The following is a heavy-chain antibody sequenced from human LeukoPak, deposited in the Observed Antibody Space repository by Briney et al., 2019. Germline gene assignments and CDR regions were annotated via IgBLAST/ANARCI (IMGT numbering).Heavy chain of an antibody. CDR1: GGSISSYY. V-gene: IGHV4-59*01. CDR3: ARAANYDFWSGYYHFDY. CDR2: IYYSGST. D-gene: IGHD3-3*01. J-gene: IGHJ4*02. Sequence: SETLSLTCTVSGGSISSYYWSWIRQPPGKGLEWLGYIYYSGSTNYNPSLKSRVTISVDTSKNQFSLKLSSVTAADTTVYYCARAANYDFWSGYYHFDYWGQGTLVTVSS.